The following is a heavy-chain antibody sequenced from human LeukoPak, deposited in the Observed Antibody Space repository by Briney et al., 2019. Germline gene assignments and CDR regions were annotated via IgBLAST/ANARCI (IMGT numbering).Heavy chain of an antibody. V-gene: IGHV3-66*02. CDR1: GFTVSSNY. Sequence: GGSLRLSCAASGFTVSSNYMSWVRQAPGKGLEWVSVIYSGGSTYYADSVKGRFTISRDNSKNTLYLQMNSLRAEDTAVYYCARGAGYYDSSGYHYWGQGTLVTVPS. CDR2: IYSGGST. J-gene: IGHJ4*02. D-gene: IGHD3-22*01. CDR3: ARGAGYYDSSGYHY.